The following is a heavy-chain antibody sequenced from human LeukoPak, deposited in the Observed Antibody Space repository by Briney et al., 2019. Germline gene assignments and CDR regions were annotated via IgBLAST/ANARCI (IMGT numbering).Heavy chain of an antibody. V-gene: IGHV3-30*18. Sequence: GGSLRLSCAASGFTFSSYGMHWVRQAPGKGLEWVAIISYDGSNKYYADSVQGRFTISRDNSKNTLYLQMNSLRAEDTAVYYCAKRQAYGRLDYWGQGTLVTVSS. CDR3: AKRQAYGRLDY. CDR2: ISYDGSNK. CDR1: GFTFSSYG. D-gene: IGHD4-17*01. J-gene: IGHJ4*02.